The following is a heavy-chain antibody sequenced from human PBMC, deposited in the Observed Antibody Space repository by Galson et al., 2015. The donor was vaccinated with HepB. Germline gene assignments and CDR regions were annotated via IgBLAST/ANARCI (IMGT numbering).Heavy chain of an antibody. D-gene: IGHD3-10*01. Sequence: SLRLSCAASGFTFSTSTMNWVRQAPGKGLESVSYISSTGTTIYYADSVKGRFIVSRDNAQNSLDLRMNSLRDEDTAVYYCARVFFGSGNSPAYWYFDLWGRGTLVTVSS. V-gene: IGHV3-48*02. J-gene: IGHJ2*01. CDR1: GFTFSTST. CDR2: ISSTGTTI. CDR3: ARVFFGSGNSPAYWYFDL.